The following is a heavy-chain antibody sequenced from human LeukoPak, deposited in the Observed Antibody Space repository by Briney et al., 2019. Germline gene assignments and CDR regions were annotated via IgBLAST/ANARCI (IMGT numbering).Heavy chain of an antibody. D-gene: IGHD2-21*01. Sequence: ASVKVSCKASGYTFTSYGISWVRQAPGQGLEWMGWISAYNGNTNYAQKLQGRVTMTTDTSTSTAYMELRSLRSDDTAVYYCARVRRHYCGGDCFDYWGQGTLVTVSS. V-gene: IGHV1-18*01. CDR3: ARVRRHYCGGDCFDY. J-gene: IGHJ4*02. CDR2: ISAYNGNT. CDR1: GYTFTSYG.